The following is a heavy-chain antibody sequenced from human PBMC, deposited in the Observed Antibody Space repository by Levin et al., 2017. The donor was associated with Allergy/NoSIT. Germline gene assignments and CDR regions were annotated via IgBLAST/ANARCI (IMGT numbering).Heavy chain of an antibody. CDR1: GYSISSGYY. D-gene: IGHD3-22*01. CDR2: IYHSGST. V-gene: IGHV4-38-2*02. CDR3: ARDGVWIVVGIEAFDI. Sequence: PSETLSLTCAVSGYSISSGYYWGWIRQPPGKGLEWIGSIYHSGSTYYNPSLKSRVTISVDTSKNQFSLKLSSVTAADTAVYYCARDGVWIVVGIEAFDIWGQGTMVTVSS. J-gene: IGHJ3*02.